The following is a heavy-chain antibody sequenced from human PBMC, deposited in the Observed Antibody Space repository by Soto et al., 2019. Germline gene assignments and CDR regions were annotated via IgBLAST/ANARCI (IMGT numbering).Heavy chain of an antibody. Sequence: PGGSLRLSCAASGFTFSSYGMHWVRQAPGKGLEWVAVISYDGSNKYYADSVKGRFTISRDNSKNTLYLQMNSLRAEDTAVYYYAKDDTYDYGALGGMDVWGQGTTVTVSS. CDR3: AKDDTYDYGALGGMDV. CDR2: ISYDGSNK. CDR1: GFTFSSYG. V-gene: IGHV3-30*18. D-gene: IGHD4-17*01. J-gene: IGHJ6*02.